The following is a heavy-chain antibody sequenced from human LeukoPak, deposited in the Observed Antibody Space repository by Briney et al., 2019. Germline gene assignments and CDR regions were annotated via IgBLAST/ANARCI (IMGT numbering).Heavy chain of an antibody. CDR2: ISYDGSNK. CDR3: AREGWIQLLYYMDV. CDR1: GFTFSTYA. V-gene: IGHV3-30-3*01. Sequence: PGGSLRLSCAASGFTFSTYAMNWVRQAPGKGLEWVAVISYDGSNKYYADSVKGRFTISRDNSKNTLYLQMNSLRAEDTAVYYCAREGWIQLLYYMDVWGKGTTVTVSS. J-gene: IGHJ6*03. D-gene: IGHD5-18*01.